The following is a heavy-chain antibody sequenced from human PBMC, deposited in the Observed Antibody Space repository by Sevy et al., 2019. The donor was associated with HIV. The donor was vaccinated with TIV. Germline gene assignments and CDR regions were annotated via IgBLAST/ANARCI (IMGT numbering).Heavy chain of an antibody. D-gene: IGHD2-2*01. CDR1: GYTFTSYG. CDR2: ISAYNGNT. V-gene: IGHV1-18*03. J-gene: IGHJ6*02. CDR3: AGKRIVVVPAANEDYYYGMDV. Sequence: ASVKVSCKASGYTFTSYGISWVRQAPGQGLEWMGWISAYNGNTNYEQKLQGRVTMTTDTSTSTAYMELRSMRSDDMAVYYCAGKRIVVVPAANEDYYYGMDVWGQGTTVTVSS.